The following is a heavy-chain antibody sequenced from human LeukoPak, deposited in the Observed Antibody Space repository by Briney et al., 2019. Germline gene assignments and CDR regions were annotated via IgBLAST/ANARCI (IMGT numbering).Heavy chain of an antibody. J-gene: IGHJ3*02. CDR3: AREYSSSWYDAFDI. V-gene: IGHV3-7*01. Sequence: GGSLRLSCAASGFTFSSYWMSWVRQAPGKGLEWVANIKQDGSEKYYVDSVKGRFTISRDNAKNSLYLQMNSLRAEDTAVFYCAREYSSSWYDAFDIWGQGTMVTVSS. CDR1: GFTFSSYW. CDR2: IKQDGSEK. D-gene: IGHD6-13*01.